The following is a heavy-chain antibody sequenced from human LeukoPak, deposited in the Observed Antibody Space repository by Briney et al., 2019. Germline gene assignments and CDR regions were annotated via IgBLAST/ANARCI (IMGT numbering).Heavy chain of an antibody. CDR1: GGSFSGYY. D-gene: IGHD2-15*01. V-gene: IGHV4-34*01. Sequence: SETLSLTCAVYGGSFSGYYWSWIRQPPGKGLEWIGEINHSGSTNYNPSLKSRVTISVDASKNQFSLKLSSVTAADTAVYYCARGLGSCSGHAMSWFDPWGQGTLVTVSS. CDR2: INHSGST. J-gene: IGHJ5*02. CDR3: ARGLGSCSGHAMSWFDP.